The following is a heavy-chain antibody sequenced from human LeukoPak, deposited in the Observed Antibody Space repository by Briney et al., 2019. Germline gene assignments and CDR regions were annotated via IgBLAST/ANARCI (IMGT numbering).Heavy chain of an antibody. CDR2: IIPIIGIA. CDR3: AAFYGSGKAAFDY. CDR1: GRTFSSYT. D-gene: IGHD3-10*01. J-gene: IGHJ4*02. Sequence: SVKVSCKASGRTFSSYTISWVRQAPGQGREWMGRIIPIIGIANYTQKFQGRVTITADKSTSTAYMELSSLRSEDTVVYYCAAFYGSGKAAFDYWGQGTLVTVSS. V-gene: IGHV1-69*02.